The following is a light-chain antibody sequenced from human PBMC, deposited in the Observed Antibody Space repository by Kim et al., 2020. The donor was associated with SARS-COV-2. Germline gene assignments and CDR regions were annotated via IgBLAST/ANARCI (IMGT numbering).Light chain of an antibody. J-gene: IGLJ2*01. CDR3: AAWDDSLTSRL. Sequence: QPVLTQPPSASRTPGQRVTISCSGSRSNIGTNYVYWYQQVPGRAPKLLIYRNNQRPSGVPDRFSGSKSGTSASLAISGLRSEDEADYYCAAWDDSLTSRLFGGGTQLTVL. CDR1: RSNIGTNY. V-gene: IGLV1-47*01. CDR2: RNN.